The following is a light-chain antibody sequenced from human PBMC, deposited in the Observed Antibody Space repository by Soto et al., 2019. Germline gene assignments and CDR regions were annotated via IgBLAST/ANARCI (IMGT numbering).Light chain of an antibody. CDR3: QQSYSSPIT. J-gene: IGKJ5*01. CDR2: GAS. Sequence: DIQMTQSPSSLSASIGDRVTITCQASQDISNYLNWYQQKPGKAPKLLIYGASSLQSGVPSRFSGSVSGTAFTLTISSLQPEDFATYYCQQSYSSPITFGQGTRLEIK. CDR1: QDISNY. V-gene: IGKV1-39*01.